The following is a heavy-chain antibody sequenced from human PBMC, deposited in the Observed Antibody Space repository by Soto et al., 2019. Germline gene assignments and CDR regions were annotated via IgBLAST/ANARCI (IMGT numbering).Heavy chain of an antibody. Sequence: ASETLSLTCNVSGGSIRSYYWSWVRQPAGKPLEWIGRIYTSDGTNYNPSLKSRATMSMDKSNNQFSLRLRSVTAADTAVYYCARTESSSWSFFYYGMDVWGQGTTVTVSS. J-gene: IGHJ6*02. CDR2: IYTSDGT. CDR1: GGSIRSYY. V-gene: IGHV4-4*07. CDR3: ARTESSSWSFFYYGMDV. D-gene: IGHD6-13*01.